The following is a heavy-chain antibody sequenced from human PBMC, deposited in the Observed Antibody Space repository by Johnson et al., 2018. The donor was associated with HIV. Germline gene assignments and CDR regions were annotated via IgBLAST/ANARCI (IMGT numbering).Heavy chain of an antibody. CDR2: ISWNSGSI. CDR3: ARDLYDFWSASPGSDAFDI. D-gene: IGHD3-3*01. J-gene: IGHJ3*02. Sequence: QVQVVESGGGLVKPGGSLRLSCAASGFTFSDYYMSWIRQAPGKGLEWVSGISWNSGSIGYADSVKGRFPISRDNAKNSLYLQMNSLRAEDTAVYYCARDLYDFWSASPGSDAFDIWGQGTMVTVSS. CDR1: GFTFSDYY. V-gene: IGHV3-11*04.